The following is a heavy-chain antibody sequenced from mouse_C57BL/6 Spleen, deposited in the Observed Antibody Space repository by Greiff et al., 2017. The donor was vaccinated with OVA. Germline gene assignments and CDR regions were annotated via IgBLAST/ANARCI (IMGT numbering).Heavy chain of an antibody. Sequence: VQLQQSGAELVRPGTSVKVSCKASGYAFTNYLIEWVKQRPGQGLEWIGVINPGSGGTNYNEKFKGKATLTADKSSSTAYMQLSSRTSEDSAVYFCARCDGNYWYFDVWGTGTTVTVSS. D-gene: IGHD2-1*01. CDR2: INPGSGGT. J-gene: IGHJ1*03. CDR1: GYAFTNYL. CDR3: ARCDGNYWYFDV. V-gene: IGHV1-54*01.